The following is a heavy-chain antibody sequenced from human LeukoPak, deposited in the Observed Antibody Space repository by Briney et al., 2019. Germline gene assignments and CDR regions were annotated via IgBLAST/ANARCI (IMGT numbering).Heavy chain of an antibody. J-gene: IGHJ4*02. D-gene: IGHD3-10*01. CDR3: AKLNAGFGEFFDY. V-gene: IGHV1-24*01. CDR2: FDPEDGET. Sequence: ASVKVSCKVSGYTLTELSMHWVRQAPGKGLEWMGGFDPEDGETIYAQKFQGRVTMTEDTSTDIAYMELSSLRSEDTAVYYCAKLNAGFGEFFDYWGQGTLVTVSS. CDR1: GYTLTELS.